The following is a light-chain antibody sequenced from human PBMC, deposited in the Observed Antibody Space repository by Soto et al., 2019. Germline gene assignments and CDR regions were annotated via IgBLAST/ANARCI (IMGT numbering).Light chain of an antibody. Sequence: EIVMTQSPATLSVSPGERATLSCRASQSIGNDLAWYHQKPGQAPRLLIYDASTRATGIPARFSGSGSGTDFTLTIISLQSEDLGVYFCQQDNKWPPVTFGQGTKLEIK. J-gene: IGKJ2*01. CDR2: DAS. V-gene: IGKV3-15*01. CDR1: QSIGND. CDR3: QQDNKWPPVT.